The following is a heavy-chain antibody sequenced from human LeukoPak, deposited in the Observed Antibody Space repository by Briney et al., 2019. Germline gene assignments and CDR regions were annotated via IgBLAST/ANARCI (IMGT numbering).Heavy chain of an antibody. Sequence: GGSLRLSCAASGFIFISYVMHWVRQAPGKGLEWVTFIRYDGSNKYYADSVKGRFIISRDNSKNTLYLQMNSLRAEDTAVYYCAKDTVKVTTIRRVPHYMDVWGKGTTVTISS. CDR3: AKDTVKVTTIRRVPHYMDV. CDR1: GFIFISYV. V-gene: IGHV3-30*02. D-gene: IGHD5-12*01. J-gene: IGHJ6*03. CDR2: IRYDGSNK.